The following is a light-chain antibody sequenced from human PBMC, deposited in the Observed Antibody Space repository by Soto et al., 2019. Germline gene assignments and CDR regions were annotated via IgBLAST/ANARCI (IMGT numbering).Light chain of an antibody. CDR1: QSVTSN. Sequence: EIVMTQSPATLSVSPGERATLSCRAXQSVTSNLAWYQQKPGQAPRLLIYGASTRATGIPARFSGSGSGTEFTLTISSLQSEDFAVYYCQQYNNWPPRGTFGQGTKVEIK. CDR3: QQYNNWPPRGT. V-gene: IGKV3-15*01. J-gene: IGKJ1*01. CDR2: GAS.